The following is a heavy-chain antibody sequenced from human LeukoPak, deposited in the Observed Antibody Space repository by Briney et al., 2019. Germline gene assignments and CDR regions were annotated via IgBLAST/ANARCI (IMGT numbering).Heavy chain of an antibody. CDR2: ISGSGGST. V-gene: IGHV3-23*01. CDR3: AKDGHYGGNFAPDWFDP. Sequence: PGGSLRLSCAASGFTFSSYAMSWVRQAPGKGLEWVSAISGSGGSTYYADSVKGRFTISRDNSKNTLYLQMNSLRAEDSAVYYCAKDGHYGGNFAPDWFDPWGQGTLVTVSS. CDR1: GFTFSSYA. D-gene: IGHD4-23*01. J-gene: IGHJ5*02.